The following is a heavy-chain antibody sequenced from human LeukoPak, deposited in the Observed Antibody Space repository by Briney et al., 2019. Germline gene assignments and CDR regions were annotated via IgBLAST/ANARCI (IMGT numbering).Heavy chain of an antibody. Sequence: SETLSLTCTVSGGSISSYCWSWIRQPPGKVLEWIGYIYNSGSTNYNPSLKSRVTISVDTSKNQFSLKLNSVTAADTAVYYCARSGNGWSHTDYWGQGTLVTVSS. D-gene: IGHD6-19*01. CDR2: IYNSGST. CDR3: ARSGNGWSHTDY. V-gene: IGHV4-59*01. CDR1: GGSISSYC. J-gene: IGHJ4*02.